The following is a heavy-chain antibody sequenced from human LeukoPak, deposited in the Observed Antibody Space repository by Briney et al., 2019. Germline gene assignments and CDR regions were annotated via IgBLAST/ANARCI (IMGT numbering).Heavy chain of an antibody. CDR3: AKDPGYQVVYCFDY. D-gene: IGHD2-2*01. CDR2: ISGSGGST. CDR1: GFTFSSYS. V-gene: IGHV3-23*01. J-gene: IGHJ4*02. Sequence: PGGSLLLSCAASGFTFSSYSMSWVRQAPGKGLEWVSGISGSGGSTDYADSVKGRFTISRDNSKNTLYLQMNSLRVEDTAVYYCAKDPGYQVVYCFDYWGQGTLVTVSS.